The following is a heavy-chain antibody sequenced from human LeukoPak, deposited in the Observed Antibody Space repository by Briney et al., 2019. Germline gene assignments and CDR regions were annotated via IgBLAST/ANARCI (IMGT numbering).Heavy chain of an antibody. V-gene: IGHV3-7*01. CDR1: GFTFNTYW. Sequence: GGSLRLSCSASGFTFNTYWMSWVRQAPGKGLQWVANVRPDGREQRYVDSVKGRFTISRDNAKNLVYLQMNSLRTDDTGVYYCARDLYRIVVVPHYFDYWGQGTLVTVSS. J-gene: IGHJ4*02. D-gene: IGHD3-22*01. CDR2: VRPDGREQ. CDR3: ARDLYRIVVVPHYFDY.